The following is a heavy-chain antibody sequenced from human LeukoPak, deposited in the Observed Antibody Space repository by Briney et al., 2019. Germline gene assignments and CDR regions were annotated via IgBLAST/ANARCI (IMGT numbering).Heavy chain of an antibody. J-gene: IGHJ4*02. V-gene: IGHV3-9*01. CDR3: AKEAAGGSGSYCDY. Sequence: GGSLRLSCAAPGFTFSTYSMNWVRQAPGKGLEWVSGISWNSGSIGYADSVKGRFTISRDNAKNSLYLQMNSLRAEDTALYYCAKEAAGGSGSYCDYWGQGTLVTVSS. D-gene: IGHD3-10*01. CDR1: GFTFSTYS. CDR2: ISWNSGSI.